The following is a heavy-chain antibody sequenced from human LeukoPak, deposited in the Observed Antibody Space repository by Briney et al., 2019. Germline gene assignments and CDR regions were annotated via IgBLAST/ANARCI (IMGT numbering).Heavy chain of an antibody. CDR2: ISGDGDTK. D-gene: IGHD5-24*01. Sequence: PGGSLRLSCAASGFVFTGFAMSWVRQAPGKGLEWVSSISGDGDTKYYTDSVKGRFTFSRDNSKNTLYLQMNSPRAEDTAIYYRVKGGLEMVTDPAGFFDYWGQGILVTVSS. J-gene: IGHJ4*02. CDR3: VKGGLEMVTDPAGFFDY. V-gene: IGHV3-23*01. CDR1: GFVFTGFA.